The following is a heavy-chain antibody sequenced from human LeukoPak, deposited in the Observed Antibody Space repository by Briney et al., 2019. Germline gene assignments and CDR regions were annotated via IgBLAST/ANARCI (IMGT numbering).Heavy chain of an antibody. CDR1: GFTFNNYP. D-gene: IGHD3-3*02. V-gene: IGHV3-23*01. Sequence: GGSLRLSCAASGFTFNNYPMGWVRQAPGKGLEWLSAIGGEKSGSWTKSADSVKGRFTISRDNSENTLHLQMDSLTVEDTAVYYCARAGVISGWDYWGQGTLVTVSS. CDR2: IGGEKSGSWT. CDR3: ARAGVISGWDY. J-gene: IGHJ4*02.